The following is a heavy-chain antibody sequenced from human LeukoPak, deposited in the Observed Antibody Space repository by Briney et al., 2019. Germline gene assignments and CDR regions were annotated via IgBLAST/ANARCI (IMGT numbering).Heavy chain of an antibody. D-gene: IGHD3-3*01. CDR3: ARRGYDFWSGYYALDY. J-gene: IGHJ4*02. CDR1: GYTFTSYG. Sequence: ASVKVSCKASGYTFTSYGISWVRQAPGQGLEWMGWISAYNGNTNYAQKPQGRVTMTTDTSTSTAYMELRSLRSDDTAVYYCARRGYDFWSGYYALDYWAREPWSPSPQ. V-gene: IGHV1-18*01. CDR2: ISAYNGNT.